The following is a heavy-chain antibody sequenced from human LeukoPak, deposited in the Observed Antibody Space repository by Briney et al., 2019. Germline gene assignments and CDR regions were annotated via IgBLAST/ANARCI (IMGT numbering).Heavy chain of an antibody. CDR3: AKSRVSSWGAIDY. D-gene: IGHD6-13*01. V-gene: IGHV3-23*01. Sequence: PGGSLRLSCAASGFIFSSHAMNWVRQAPGKGLEWVSGVSGSGSSTFYADSVKGRFTISRDNPKNILYLQMNSLRVEDTAVYYCAKSRVSSWGAIDYWGQGTLLTVSS. J-gene: IGHJ4*02. CDR1: GFIFSSHA. CDR2: VSGSGSST.